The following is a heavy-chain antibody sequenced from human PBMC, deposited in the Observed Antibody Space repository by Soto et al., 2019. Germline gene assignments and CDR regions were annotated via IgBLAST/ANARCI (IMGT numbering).Heavy chain of an antibody. V-gene: IGHV1-69*13. Sequence: SVKVSCKASGGTFSSYAISWVRQAPGQGLEWMGGIIPIFGTANYAQKFQGRVTITADESTSTAYMELSSLRSEDTAVYYCARENDYDILTGYRTGYNWFDPWGQGTLVTVSS. CDR1: GGTFSSYA. J-gene: IGHJ5*02. CDR3: ARENDYDILTGYRTGYNWFDP. CDR2: IIPIFGTA. D-gene: IGHD3-9*01.